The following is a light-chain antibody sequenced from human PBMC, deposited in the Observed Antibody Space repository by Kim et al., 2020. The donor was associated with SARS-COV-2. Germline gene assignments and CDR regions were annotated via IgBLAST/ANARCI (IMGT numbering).Light chain of an antibody. J-gene: IGLJ3*02. V-gene: IGLV2-11*03. Sequence: GQSVTISCTGTSSGVDSYKYVSWYQQHPVKAPKLMIYDVNERPSGVPDRFSGSNSDTTASLTISGLQAEDEADYYCCSYAGSYTWVFGGGTQLTVL. CDR1: SSGVDSYKY. CDR2: DVN. CDR3: CSYAGSYTWV.